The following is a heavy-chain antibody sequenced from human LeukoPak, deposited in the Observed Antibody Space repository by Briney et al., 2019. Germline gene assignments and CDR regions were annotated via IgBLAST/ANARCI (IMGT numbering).Heavy chain of an antibody. Sequence: GGSLRLSCAASGFTFSSYSMNWVRQAPGKGLEWVSSISSSSSYIYYADSVKGRFTISRDNAKNSLYLQMNSLRAEDTAVYYCARVGYYYDSSGYFVYWGQGTLVTVSS. CDR2: ISSSSSYI. CDR1: GFTFSSYS. J-gene: IGHJ4*02. D-gene: IGHD3-22*01. V-gene: IGHV3-21*01. CDR3: ARVGYYYDSSGYFVY.